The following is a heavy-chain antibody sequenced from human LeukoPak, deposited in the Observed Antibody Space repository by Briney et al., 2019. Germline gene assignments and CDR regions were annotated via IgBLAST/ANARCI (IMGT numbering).Heavy chain of an antibody. V-gene: IGHV1-24*01. CDR1: GYTLTELS. CDR2: FDPEDGET. Sequence: VASVKVSCKVSGYTLTELSMHWVRQAPGKGLEWMGGFDPEDGETIYAQKFQGRVTMTEDTSTDTAYMELSSLRSEDTAVYYCATTTDYYGSGSYSDWGQGTLVTVSS. D-gene: IGHD3-10*01. J-gene: IGHJ4*02. CDR3: ATTTDYYGSGSYSD.